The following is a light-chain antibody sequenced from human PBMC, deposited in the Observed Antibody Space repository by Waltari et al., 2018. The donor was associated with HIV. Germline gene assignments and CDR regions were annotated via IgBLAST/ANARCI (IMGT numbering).Light chain of an antibody. J-gene: IGKJ4*01. CDR1: QSVSSY. V-gene: IGKV3-11*01. CDR2: DAS. CDR3: QQRANWPLT. Sequence: EIVLTQSPATLSWSPGVRATLSCRASQSVSSYLAWYQQKPGQPPRLLIYDASNRATGIPARFSGSGSGTDFTLTITSLEPEDFAVYYCQQRANWPLTFGGGTKVEIK.